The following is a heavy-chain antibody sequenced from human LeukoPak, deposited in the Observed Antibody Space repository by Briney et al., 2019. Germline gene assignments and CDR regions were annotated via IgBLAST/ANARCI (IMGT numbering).Heavy chain of an antibody. Sequence: PGGSLRLSCAASGFTFSSDAMNWVRQAPGKGLEWVSAMSNSGGSTYYADSVKGRFTISRDNSKNTLYLQMNSLRAEDTAVYYCAKDQGDSIDYWGQGTLVTVSS. D-gene: IGHD2-21*02. V-gene: IGHV3-23*01. CDR2: MSNSGGST. CDR3: AKDQGDSIDY. CDR1: GFTFSSDA. J-gene: IGHJ4*02.